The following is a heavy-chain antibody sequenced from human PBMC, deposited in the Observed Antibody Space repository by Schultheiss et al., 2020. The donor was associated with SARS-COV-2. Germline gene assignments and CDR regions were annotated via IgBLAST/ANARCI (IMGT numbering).Heavy chain of an antibody. D-gene: IGHD6-19*01. CDR1: GFTFSSYA. V-gene: IGHV3-30*01. CDR2: ISYDGSNK. J-gene: IGHJ4*02. CDR3: AKAMAGLYFDY. Sequence: GESLKISCAASGFTFSSYAMHWVRQAPGKGLEWVAVISYDGSNKYYADSVKGRFTISRDNSKNTLYLQMNSLRAEDTAVYYCAKAMAGLYFDYWGQGTLVTVSS.